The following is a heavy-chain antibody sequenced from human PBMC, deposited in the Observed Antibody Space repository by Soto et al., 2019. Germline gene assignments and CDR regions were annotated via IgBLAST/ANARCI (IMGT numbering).Heavy chain of an antibody. D-gene: IGHD3-3*01. J-gene: IGHJ5*01. CDR1: GFTFDSHA. Sequence: EVQLLESGGGLVQPGGSLRLSCVASGFTFDSHAMTWVRQAPGKGLEWVSTVTGSGRSTYYGDSVKGRFTISRDKSKNTVSLQMNSLRAEDTAVYYCAKNEAYYDFWGASDLFDSWGQGTLVTVSS. V-gene: IGHV3-23*01. CDR2: VTGSGRST. CDR3: AKNEAYYDFWGASDLFDS.